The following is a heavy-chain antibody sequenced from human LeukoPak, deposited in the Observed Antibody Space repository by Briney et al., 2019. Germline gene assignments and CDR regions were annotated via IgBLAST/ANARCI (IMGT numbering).Heavy chain of an antibody. Sequence: ASVKVSCKASGYTFTGYYMHWVRQAPGQGLEWMGWINPNSGGTNYAQKFQGRVTMTRDTSISTAYMELSRLRSDDTAVYYCVRDPYYYDSSGYYYRLFDYWGQGTLVTVSS. D-gene: IGHD3-22*01. J-gene: IGHJ4*02. CDR1: GYTFTGYY. V-gene: IGHV1-2*02. CDR2: INPNSGGT. CDR3: VRDPYYYDSSGYYYRLFDY.